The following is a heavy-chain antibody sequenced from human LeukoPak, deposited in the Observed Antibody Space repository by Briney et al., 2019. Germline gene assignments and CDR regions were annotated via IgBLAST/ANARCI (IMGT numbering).Heavy chain of an antibody. CDR1: GYTFTGYY. Sequence: GASVKVSCKASGYTFTGYYLHWVRQAPGQGLEWMGIINPSGGSTSYAQKFQGRVTMTRDTSTSTVYMELSSLRSEDTAVYYCAREVTLHFDYWGQGTLVTVSS. D-gene: IGHD2-21*02. V-gene: IGHV1-46*01. J-gene: IGHJ4*02. CDR2: INPSGGST. CDR3: AREVTLHFDY.